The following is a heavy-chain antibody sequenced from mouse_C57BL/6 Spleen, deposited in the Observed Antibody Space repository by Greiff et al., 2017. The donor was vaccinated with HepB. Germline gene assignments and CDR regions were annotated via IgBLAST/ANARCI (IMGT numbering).Heavy chain of an antibody. J-gene: IGHJ2*01. D-gene: IGHD1-1*01. CDR1: GYTFTSYW. Sequence: QVQLQQPGAELVRPGTSVKLSCKASGYTFTSYWMHWVKQRPGQGLEWIGVIDPSDSYTNYNQKFKGKATLTVDTSSSTAYMQLSSLTSEDSAVYYCAREVRITTVVAGDYFDYWGKGTTLTVSS. CDR2: IDPSDSYT. V-gene: IGHV1-59*01. CDR3: AREVRITTVVAGDYFDY.